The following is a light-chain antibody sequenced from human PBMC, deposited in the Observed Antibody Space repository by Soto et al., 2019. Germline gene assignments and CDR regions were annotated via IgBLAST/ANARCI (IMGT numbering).Light chain of an antibody. CDR2: GAS. CDR1: QSVNLK. CDR3: HQYNSWPRGN. Sequence: EIRITRSPGTLSVSQGEGATLSCTASQSVNLKLAWYQQKPGQPPRLLLYGASTRATGIPVRFRGSGSGTEFTLTISSLQSEDSAVYYCHQYNSWPRGNFGLGTKEDFK. V-gene: IGKV3-15*01. J-gene: IGKJ3*01.